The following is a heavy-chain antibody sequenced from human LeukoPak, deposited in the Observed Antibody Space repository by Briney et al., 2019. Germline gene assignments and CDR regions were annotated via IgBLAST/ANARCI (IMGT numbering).Heavy chain of an antibody. CDR3: ARPGGDGGNAYWYFDL. Sequence: ASVKVSCKASGYTFTNYHIHWVRQAPGQGLECMGLINPSRGSTTYAEKFQGRVTMTRDTSTSTVYMELNSLRSEDTAVYYCARPGGDGGNAYWYFDLWGRGNLVTVSS. CDR2: INPSRGST. J-gene: IGHJ2*01. V-gene: IGHV1-46*01. CDR1: GYTFTNYH. D-gene: IGHD4-23*01.